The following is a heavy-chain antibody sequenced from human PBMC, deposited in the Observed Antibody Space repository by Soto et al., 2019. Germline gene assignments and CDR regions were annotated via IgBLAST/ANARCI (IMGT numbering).Heavy chain of an antibody. V-gene: IGHV4-59*01. D-gene: IGHD2-2*01. CDR2: IHYSGST. J-gene: IGHJ6*02. Sequence: QVQLQESGQGLVKPSETLSLPCPVSGGSISSDYWSWIRQATGQGLEWIGYIHYSGSTKSNPSLKRRVPISLYASRTQVSLKLSSVTAAAAAVYFCARARYQLLHPYYSRMDVWGQGTTVTVSS. CDR1: GGSISSDY. CDR3: ARARYQLLHPYYSRMDV.